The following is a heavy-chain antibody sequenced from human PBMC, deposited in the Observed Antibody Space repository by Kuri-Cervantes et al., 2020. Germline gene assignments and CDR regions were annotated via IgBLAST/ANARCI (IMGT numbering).Heavy chain of an antibody. Sequence: SETLSLTCAVYGGSFSDYYWTWIRQPPGKGLEWIGEINHSGSTNYNPSLKSRVTISVDTSKNQFSLNLSSVTAADTAVYYCARQIYYYDSSGYYVSFYYYYYMDVWGKGTTVTVSS. D-gene: IGHD3-22*01. CDR2: INHSGST. CDR3: ARQIYYYDSSGYYVSFYYYYYMDV. J-gene: IGHJ6*03. V-gene: IGHV4-34*01. CDR1: GGSFSDYY.